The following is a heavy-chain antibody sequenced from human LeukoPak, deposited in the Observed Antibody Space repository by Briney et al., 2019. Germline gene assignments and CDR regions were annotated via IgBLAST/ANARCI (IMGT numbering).Heavy chain of an antibody. CDR2: ISYDGSNK. V-gene: IGHV3-30*03. J-gene: IGHJ4*02. Sequence: GGSLRLSCAASGYTFSSYSMNWVRQAPGKGLEWVAVISYDGSNKYYADSVKGRFTISRDNSKNTLYLQMNSLRAEDTAVYYCARDLGKSSSWYGIIDYWGQGTLVTVSS. CDR3: ARDLGKSSSWYGIIDY. D-gene: IGHD6-13*01. CDR1: GYTFSSYS.